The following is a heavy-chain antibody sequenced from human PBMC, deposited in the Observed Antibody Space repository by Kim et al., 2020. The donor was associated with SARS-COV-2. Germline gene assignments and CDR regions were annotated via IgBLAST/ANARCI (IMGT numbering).Heavy chain of an antibody. CDR3: ARTDYYDILTGFDP. Sequence: SETLSLTCTVSGGSVSSGSYYWSWIRQPPGKGLEWIGYIYYSGSTNYNPSLKSRVTISVDTSKNQFSLKLSSVTAADTAVYYCARTDYYDILTGFDPWG. CDR2: IYYSGST. CDR1: GGSVSSGSYY. J-gene: IGHJ5*02. V-gene: IGHV4-61*01. D-gene: IGHD3-9*01.